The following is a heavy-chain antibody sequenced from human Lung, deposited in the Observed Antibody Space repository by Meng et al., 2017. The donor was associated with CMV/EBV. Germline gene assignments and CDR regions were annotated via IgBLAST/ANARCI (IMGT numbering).Heavy chain of an antibody. CDR3: AKVVGPAAQGGGNWFDP. Sequence: LSLTCLSSGFTFSSSGMHWVRQATGKGLEWVAFIRFDGSNKYYADCVKGRFTISRYNSKNTLYLQLNCLRTEDTAVYYCAKVVGPAAQGGGNWFDPWGQGXLVTVSS. CDR2: IRFDGSNK. J-gene: IGHJ5*02. D-gene: IGHD2-2*01. CDR1: GFTFSSSG. V-gene: IGHV3-30*02.